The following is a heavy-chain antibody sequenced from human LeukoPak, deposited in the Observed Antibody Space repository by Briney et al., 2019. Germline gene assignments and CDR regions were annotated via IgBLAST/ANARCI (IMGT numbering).Heavy chain of an antibody. Sequence: AGGSLRLSCAASGFTFSNYAMSWVRQAPGRGLEWVSGIGSDSNTYYADSVKGRFTISRDSSKNTLFLQMNSLRAEDTAVYYCAKRPPGEVYWGQGALVTVSS. V-gene: IGHV3-23*01. CDR2: IGSDSNT. CDR1: GFTFSNYA. D-gene: IGHD3-16*01. J-gene: IGHJ4*02. CDR3: AKRPPGEVY.